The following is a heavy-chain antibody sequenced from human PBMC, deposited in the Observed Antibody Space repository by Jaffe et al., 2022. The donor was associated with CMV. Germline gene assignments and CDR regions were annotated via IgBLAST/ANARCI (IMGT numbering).Heavy chain of an antibody. CDR2: IWYDGSNK. V-gene: IGHV3-33*08. J-gene: IGHJ2*01. D-gene: IGHD4-17*01. CDR1: GFTFSSYG. Sequence: QVQLVESGGGVVQPGRSLRLSCAASGFTFSSYGMHWVRQAPGKGLEWVAVIWYDGSNKYYADSVKGRFTISRDNSKNTLYLQMNSLRAEDTAVYYCARESERRYGDWNWYFDLWGRGTLVTVSS. CDR3: ARESERRYGDWNWYFDL.